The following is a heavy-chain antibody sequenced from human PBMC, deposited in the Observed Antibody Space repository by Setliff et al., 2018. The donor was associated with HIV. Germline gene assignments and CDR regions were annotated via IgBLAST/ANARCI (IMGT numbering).Heavy chain of an antibody. CDR1: GGSISSRSYY. CDR3: ARESPDGLDY. J-gene: IGHJ4*02. V-gene: IGHV4-39*07. CDR2: IYHTGST. D-gene: IGHD2-8*01. Sequence: TSETLSLTCTVSGGSISSRSYYWGWIRQPPGKGLEWIGNIYHTGSTNYNPSLKSRVTISEDTSKNQFSLKVNSVTAADTAMYFCARESPDGLDYWGQGTLVTVSS.